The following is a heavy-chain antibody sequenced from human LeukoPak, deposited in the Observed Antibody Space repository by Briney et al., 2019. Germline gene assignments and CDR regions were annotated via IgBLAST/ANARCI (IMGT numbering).Heavy chain of an antibody. CDR2: ISHDGSNK. CDR3: ARDSGYSYGYY. CDR1: GFTFSSYA. Sequence: GGSLRLSCAASGFTFSSYAMHWVRQAPGKGLEWVAVISHDGSNKYYADSVKGRFTISRDNSKNTLYLQMNSLRAEDTAVYYCARDSGYSYGYYWGQGTLVTVSS. D-gene: IGHD5-18*01. J-gene: IGHJ4*02. V-gene: IGHV3-30-3*01.